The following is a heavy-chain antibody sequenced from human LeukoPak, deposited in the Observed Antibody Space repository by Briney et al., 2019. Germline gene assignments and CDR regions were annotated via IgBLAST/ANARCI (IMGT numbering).Heavy chain of an antibody. J-gene: IGHJ4*02. D-gene: IGHD3-10*02. CDR1: GFTFRTFA. V-gene: IGHV3-23*01. Sequence: PGGSLRLSCAASGFTFRTFAMIWVRKSPGKGLEWVSSFFPCGGEIHYAVSVRGRFTISRDNSKNTLYLQMNSVRAEDTAVYYCAKYLFGSYWGQGTLVTVSS. CDR2: FFPCGGEI. CDR3: AKYLFGSY.